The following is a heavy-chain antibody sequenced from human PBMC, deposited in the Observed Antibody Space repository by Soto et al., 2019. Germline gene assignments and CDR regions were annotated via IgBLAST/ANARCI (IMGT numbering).Heavy chain of an antibody. J-gene: IGHJ3*02. CDR2: INHSGST. D-gene: IGHD3-10*01. Sequence: QVQLQQWGAGLLKPSETLSLTCAVYGGSFSGYYWSWIRQPPGKGLEWIGEINHSGSTNYNPSLKSRVNISVDTSKNQFSLKLSSVTAADTAVYYCARELLWFGELLAHDAFDIWGQGTMVTVSS. V-gene: IGHV4-34*01. CDR1: GGSFSGYY. CDR3: ARELLWFGELLAHDAFDI.